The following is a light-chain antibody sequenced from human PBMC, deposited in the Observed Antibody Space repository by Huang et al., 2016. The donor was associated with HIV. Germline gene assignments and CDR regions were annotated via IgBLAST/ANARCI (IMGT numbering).Light chain of an antibody. CDR2: GSS. J-gene: IGKJ2*01. V-gene: IGKV1-39*01. CDR1: QTINVF. Sequence: DIQMTQSPSSLSASVGDRVIITCRASQTINVFLNWYQQMPGKAPKLLIYGSSTLQCWVSSRFSGSGSGTDFTLTIRSLQPEDAATYDCQQSYRSPRTFGQGTLLEI. CDR3: QQSYRSPRT.